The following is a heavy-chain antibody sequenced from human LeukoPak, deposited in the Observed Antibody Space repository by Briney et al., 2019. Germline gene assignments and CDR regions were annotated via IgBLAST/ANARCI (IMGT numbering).Heavy chain of an antibody. V-gene: IGHV4-59*01. Sequence: PSETLSLTCTVSGGSISSYYWSWIRQPPGKGLEWIGYIYCSGSTNYNPSLKSRVTISVDTSKNQFSLKLSSVTAADTAVYYCARTKWTYSSSWYVSGHYFDYWGQGTLVTVSS. J-gene: IGHJ4*02. CDR2: IYCSGST. CDR3: ARTKWTYSSSWYVSGHYFDY. CDR1: GGSISSYY. D-gene: IGHD6-13*01.